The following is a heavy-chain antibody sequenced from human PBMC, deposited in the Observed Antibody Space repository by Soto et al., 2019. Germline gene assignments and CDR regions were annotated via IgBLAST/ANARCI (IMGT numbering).Heavy chain of an antibody. CDR2: ISANNGNT. CDR3: ARDRAGYGLDY. V-gene: IGHV1-18*01. D-gene: IGHD5-12*01. CDR1: GYTFTSYG. J-gene: IGHJ4*02. Sequence: QVQLVQSGAEVKKPGASVKVSCKASGYTFTSYGISWVRQAPGQGLEWMGWISANNGNTNYAQKLQGRVTMTTDTSTSPAYMELRSPGSDDTAVYYCARDRAGYGLDYWGQGTLLTASS.